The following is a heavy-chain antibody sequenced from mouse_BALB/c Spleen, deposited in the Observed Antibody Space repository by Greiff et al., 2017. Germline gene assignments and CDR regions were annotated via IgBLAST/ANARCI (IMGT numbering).Heavy chain of an antibody. CDR3: TAYFDY. J-gene: IGHJ2*01. CDR2: IRLKSNNYAT. V-gene: IGHV6-6*02. CDR1: GFTFSNYW. Sequence: EVKVEESGGGLVQPGGSMKLSCVASGFTFSNYWMNWVRQSPEKGLEWVAEIRLKSNNYATHYAESVKGRFTISRDDSKSSVYLQMNNLRAEDTGIYYCTAYFDYWGQGTTLTVSS.